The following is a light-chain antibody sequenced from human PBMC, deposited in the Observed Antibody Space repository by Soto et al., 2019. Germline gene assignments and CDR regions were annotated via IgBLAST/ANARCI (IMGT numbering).Light chain of an antibody. CDR2: EVN. CDR3: LSYAGSNNLI. CDR1: SSDVGGYNY. Sequence: QSALTQPPSASGSPGQSVNISCTGTSSDVGGYNYVSWYQQHPGKAPKLMISEVNKRPSGVPGRFSGSKSGITASLTVSGLQADDEADYYCLSYAGSNNLIFGGGTKLTVL. V-gene: IGLV2-8*01. J-gene: IGLJ2*01.